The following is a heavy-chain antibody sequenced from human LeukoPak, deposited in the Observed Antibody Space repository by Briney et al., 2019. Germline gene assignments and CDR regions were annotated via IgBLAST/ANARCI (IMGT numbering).Heavy chain of an antibody. CDR2: LYHTGTT. Sequence: SETLSLTCIVSGHSISSDYYWGWIRQSPGKGLEWIGSLYHTGTTYYNPSLKSRVTISMDRSKNQFSLRLRSVTVSDTGVYYCAREGTHNTTWYHWFDPWGQGTLVTVSS. V-gene: IGHV4-38-2*02. CDR1: GHSISSDYY. J-gene: IGHJ5*02. CDR3: AREGTHNTTWYHWFDP. D-gene: IGHD6-13*01.